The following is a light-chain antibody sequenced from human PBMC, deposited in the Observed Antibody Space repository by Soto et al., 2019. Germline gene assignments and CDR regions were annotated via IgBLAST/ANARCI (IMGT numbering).Light chain of an antibody. CDR1: SSDVGNYNY. Sequence: QSALTQPASVSGSPGQSITISCTGTSSDVGNYNYVSWYQQHPGKAPKLMIYDVSNRPSVVSNRFSGSKSGNTASLTISGLQAEDEADYFCTSYTNSATLVFGGGTQLTVL. V-gene: IGLV2-14*03. CDR2: DVS. J-gene: IGLJ2*01. CDR3: TSYTNSATLV.